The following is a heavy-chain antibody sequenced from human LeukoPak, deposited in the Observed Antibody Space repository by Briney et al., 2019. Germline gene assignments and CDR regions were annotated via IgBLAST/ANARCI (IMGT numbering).Heavy chain of an antibody. J-gene: IGHJ6*02. V-gene: IGHV3-48*03. CDR2: ISSSGSTI. CDR1: GFTFSSYE. CDR3: ARERRDGYNSGGMDV. Sequence: GSLRLSCAASGFTFSSYEMNWARQAPGKGLEWVSYISSSGSTIYYADSVKGRFTISRDNAKNSLYLQMNSLRAEDTAVYYCARERRDGYNSGGMDVWGQGTTVTVSS. D-gene: IGHD5-24*01.